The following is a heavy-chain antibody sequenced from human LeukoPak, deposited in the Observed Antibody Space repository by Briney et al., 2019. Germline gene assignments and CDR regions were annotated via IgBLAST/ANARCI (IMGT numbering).Heavy chain of an antibody. Sequence: SETLSLTCAVSGGSISSSNWWSWVRQPPGKGLEWIGEIYHSGSTNYNPSLKSRVTISVDKSKNQFSLKLSSVTAADTAVYYCARADFGVVIVPPDYWGQGTLVTVSS. J-gene: IGHJ4*02. CDR3: ARADFGVVIVPPDY. CDR2: IYHSGST. D-gene: IGHD3-3*01. CDR1: GGSISSSNW. V-gene: IGHV4-4*02.